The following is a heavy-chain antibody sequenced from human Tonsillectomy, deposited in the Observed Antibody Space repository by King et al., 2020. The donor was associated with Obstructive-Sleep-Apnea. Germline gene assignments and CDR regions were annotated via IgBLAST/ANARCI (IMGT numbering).Heavy chain of an antibody. J-gene: IGHJ6*02. D-gene: IGHD6-19*01. CDR3: AKPQEGSGWYRFHGMDV. CDR2: ISGSGGGI. CDR1: GFTFDSYA. V-gene: IGHV3-23*04. Sequence: VQLVESGGGLGQPGGSQRLSCAASGFTFDSYAMSWVRQAPGKGLEWVSVISGSGGGIYYVASVKGRFTISRDNSKNTLYLQMNSLRVEDTAVYYCAKPQEGSGWYRFHGMDVWGQGTTVTVSS.